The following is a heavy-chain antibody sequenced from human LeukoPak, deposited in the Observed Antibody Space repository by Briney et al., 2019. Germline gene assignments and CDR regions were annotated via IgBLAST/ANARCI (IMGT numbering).Heavy chain of an antibody. Sequence: PGGSLRLSCAASGFTFSSYAMSWVRQAPGKGLEWVSAISGSGGSTYYADSVKGRFTISRDNSKNTLYLQMNSLRAEDTAVYYCAKSYDFWSGYSKSARFDYWGQGTLVTVSS. CDR1: GFTFSSYA. CDR2: ISGSGGST. D-gene: IGHD3-3*01. V-gene: IGHV3-23*01. J-gene: IGHJ4*02. CDR3: AKSYDFWSGYSKSARFDY.